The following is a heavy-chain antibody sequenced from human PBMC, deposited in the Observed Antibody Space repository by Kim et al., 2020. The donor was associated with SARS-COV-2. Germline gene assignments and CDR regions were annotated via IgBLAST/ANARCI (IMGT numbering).Heavy chain of an antibody. V-gene: IGHV3-23*01. D-gene: IGHD3-22*01. Sequence: ADSVKGRFTISRDNSKNTLYLQMNSLRAEDTAVYYCAKVPTMIVVVRQDYWGQGTLVTVSS. CDR3: AKVPTMIVVVRQDY. J-gene: IGHJ4*02.